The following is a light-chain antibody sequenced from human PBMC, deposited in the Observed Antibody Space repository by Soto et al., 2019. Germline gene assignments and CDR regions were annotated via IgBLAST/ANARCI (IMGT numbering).Light chain of an antibody. J-gene: IGKJ4*01. Sequence: DIQMTQSPSTLSASVGDRVTITCRASQSISSWLAWYQQKPGKAPKLLIYKASSLQSGVPSRFSGSGSGTEFTLTVSSLQPDDFATYYCQQYIYSLTFGGGTKVDIK. CDR1: QSISSW. CDR2: KAS. V-gene: IGKV1-5*03. CDR3: QQYIYSLT.